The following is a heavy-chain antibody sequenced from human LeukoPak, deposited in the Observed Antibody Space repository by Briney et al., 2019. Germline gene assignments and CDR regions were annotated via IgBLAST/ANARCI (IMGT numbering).Heavy chain of an antibody. CDR1: GFIFSTYW. CDR2: IKQDGSEK. Sequence: GGSLRLSCAASGFIFSTYWMTWVRQAPGKGLEWVANIKQDGSEKYYVDSLKGRFTISRDNAKNLLYLQMNSLRAEDTAVYYCAKSRWETYAVRAFDIWGQGTMVTVSS. V-gene: IGHV3-7*01. D-gene: IGHD1-26*01. J-gene: IGHJ3*02. CDR3: AKSRWETYAVRAFDI.